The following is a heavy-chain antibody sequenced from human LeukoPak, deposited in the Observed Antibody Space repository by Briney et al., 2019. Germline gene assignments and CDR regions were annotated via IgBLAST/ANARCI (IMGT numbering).Heavy chain of an antibody. Sequence: GSLRLSCAASGFTFSSYAMKWVRQAPGKGLEWIGEINHSGSTNYNPSLKSRVTISVDTSKNQFSLKLSSVTAADTAVYYCASPDPLRYFDWLSTPGAFDIWGQGTMVTVSS. CDR1: GFTFSSYA. CDR2: INHSGST. J-gene: IGHJ3*02. D-gene: IGHD3-9*01. CDR3: ASPDPLRYFDWLSTPGAFDI. V-gene: IGHV4-34*01.